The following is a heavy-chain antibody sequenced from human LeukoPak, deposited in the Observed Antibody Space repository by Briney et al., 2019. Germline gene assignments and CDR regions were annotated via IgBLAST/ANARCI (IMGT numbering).Heavy chain of an antibody. D-gene: IGHD2-15*01. J-gene: IGHJ5*02. CDR1: GGSFSGYY. CDR3: ARGGCSGGSCYFKANWFDP. Sequence: SETLSLTCAVYGGSFSGYYWSWIRQPPGKGLEWIGEINHSGSTNYNPSLKSRVTISVDTSKNQFSLKLSSVTAADTAAYYCARGGCSGGSCYFKANWFDPWGQGTLVTVSS. V-gene: IGHV4-34*01. CDR2: INHSGST.